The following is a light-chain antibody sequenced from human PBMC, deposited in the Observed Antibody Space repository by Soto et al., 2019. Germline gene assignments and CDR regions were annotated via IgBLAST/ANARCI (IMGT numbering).Light chain of an antibody. CDR1: QSVSSN. CDR2: DST. Sequence: EILMTQSPATLSVSPGEISTLSGGSSQSVSSNLAWYQQKPCQPPRLVVYDSTLRANGVPDRFGGSRSGTEFTLTINNLEPEDFAVYYCQQRNVWPPITFGQGTRLEIK. CDR3: QQRNVWPPIT. V-gene: IGKV3D-15*03. J-gene: IGKJ5*01.